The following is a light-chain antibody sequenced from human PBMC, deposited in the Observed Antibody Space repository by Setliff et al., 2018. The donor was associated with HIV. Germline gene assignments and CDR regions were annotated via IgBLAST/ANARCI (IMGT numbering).Light chain of an antibody. J-gene: IGLJ1*01. V-gene: IGLV2-11*01. CDR2: DVS. Sequence: QSVLTQPRSVSGSPGQSVTISCAGTSTDVGGYNYVSWYQQHPGKAPKPIIFDVSQRPSGVPDRFSGSKSGNTASLTISGLQAEDEADYYCCAYTGTYSAYYVFGRGTKVTVL. CDR3: CAYTGTYSAYYV. CDR1: STDVGGYNY.